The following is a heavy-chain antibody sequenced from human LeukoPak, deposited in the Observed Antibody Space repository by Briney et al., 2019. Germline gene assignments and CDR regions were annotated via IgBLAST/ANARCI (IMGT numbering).Heavy chain of an antibody. CDR2: ISLDGSNK. CDR1: GFTFSSYG. D-gene: IGHD3-9*01. V-gene: IGHV3-30*03. J-gene: IGHJ4*02. Sequence: GGSLRLSCADSGFTFSSYGMHWVRQAPGKGLEWVAVISLDGSNKYYADSVKGRFTISRDNSKNTLYLQMNSLRAEDTAVYYCAAYILTGRYEDFLGYWGQGTLVTVSS. CDR3: AAYILTGRYEDFLGY.